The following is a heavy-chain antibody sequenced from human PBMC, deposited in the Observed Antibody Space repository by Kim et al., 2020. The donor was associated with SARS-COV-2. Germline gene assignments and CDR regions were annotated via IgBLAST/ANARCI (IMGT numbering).Heavy chain of an antibody. J-gene: IGHJ4*02. CDR1: GFTFSSDW. CDR3: ARDLREYSYGK. CDR2: MNQDGSQR. V-gene: IGHV3-7*01. Sequence: GGSLRLSCAASGFTFSSDWMSWVRQTPGKGPEWVANMNQDGSQRYYVDSVKGRFTISRDNAKNSLYLQMNSLRVEDTAIYYCARDLREYSYGKWGQGTLVTVSS. D-gene: IGHD5-12*01.